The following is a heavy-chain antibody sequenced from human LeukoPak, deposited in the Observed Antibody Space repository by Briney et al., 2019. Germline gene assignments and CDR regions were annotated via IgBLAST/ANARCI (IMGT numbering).Heavy chain of an antibody. D-gene: IGHD6-19*01. CDR2: IYYSGST. CDR1: GGSVSSGSYY. V-gene: IGHV4-61*01. Sequence: SETLSLTCTVSGGSVSSGSYYWSWIWQPPGKGLEWIGYIYYSGSTNYNPSLKSRVTISVDTSKNQFSLKLSSVTAADTAVYYCARELASGWSDPWGQGTLVTVSS. J-gene: IGHJ5*02. CDR3: ARELASGWSDP.